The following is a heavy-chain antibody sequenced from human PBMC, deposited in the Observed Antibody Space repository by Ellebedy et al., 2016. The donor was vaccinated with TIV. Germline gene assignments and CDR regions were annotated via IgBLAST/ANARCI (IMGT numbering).Heavy chain of an antibody. V-gene: IGHV3-23*01. CDR1: GFTFNNYA. Sequence: PGGSLRLSCAASGFTFNNYAMSWVRQAPGKGLEWVSGMHGSGRGISYSESVKGRFIISRDNSKNTLNLQMNSLRPEDTAVYYCAKDAWERARISWEHDHWGQGTLVTVSS. J-gene: IGHJ4*02. D-gene: IGHD5-24*01. CDR3: AKDAWERARISWEHDH. CDR2: MHGSGRGI.